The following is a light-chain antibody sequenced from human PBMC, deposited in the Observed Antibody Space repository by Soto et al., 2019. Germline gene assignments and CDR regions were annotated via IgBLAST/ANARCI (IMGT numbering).Light chain of an antibody. J-gene: IGLJ1*01. V-gene: IGLV2-8*01. CDR3: SSDAGNYNYV. Sequence: QSALAQPPSASGSPGQSVTIPCTVTSSDVGGYDHVSWYQQHPGKAPKLLIYEVTKRPAGVPDRFSGSKSGNTASLTVSGLQAEDEADYFSSSDAGNYNYVFGTGTKVTVL. CDR1: SSDVGGYDH. CDR2: EVT.